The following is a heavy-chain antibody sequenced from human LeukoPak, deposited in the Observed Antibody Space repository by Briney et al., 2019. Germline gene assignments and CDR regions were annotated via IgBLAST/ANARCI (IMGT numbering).Heavy chain of an antibody. CDR3: ARLDIVVVPAATPYYYYYMDV. CDR1: GYTFTGYG. V-gene: IGHV1-18*01. CDR2: ISAYNGNT. D-gene: IGHD2-2*03. Sequence: GASVKVSCKASGYTFTGYGISWVRQAPGQGLEWMGWISAYNGNTNYAQKLQGRVTMTTDTSTSTAYMELRSLRSDDTAVYYCARLDIVVVPAATPYYYYYMDVWGKGTTVTVSS. J-gene: IGHJ6*03.